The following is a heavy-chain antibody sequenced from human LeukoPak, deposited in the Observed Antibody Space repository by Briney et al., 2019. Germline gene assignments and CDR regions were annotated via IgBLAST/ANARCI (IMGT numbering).Heavy chain of an antibody. V-gene: IGHV5-51*01. Sequence: GESLKISCKGSGDSFTSYWIGWVRQMPGKGLEWMGIIYPGDSDTRYSPSFQGQVTISADKSISTAYLQWSSLKASDTAMYYCAREGSYSYNYGPASYWGQGTLVTVSS. CDR3: AREGSYSYNYGPASY. D-gene: IGHD5-18*01. CDR2: IYPGDSDT. J-gene: IGHJ4*02. CDR1: GDSFTSYW.